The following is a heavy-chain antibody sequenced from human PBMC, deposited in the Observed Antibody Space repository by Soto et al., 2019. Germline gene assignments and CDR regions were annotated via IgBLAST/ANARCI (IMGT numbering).Heavy chain of an antibody. CDR3: ARDLGCSSTSCYLNWFDP. D-gene: IGHD2-2*01. V-gene: IGHV1-69*01. J-gene: IGHJ5*02. CDR1: GGTFSSYA. CDR2: IIPIFGTA. Sequence: QVQLVQSGAEVKKPGSSVKVSCKASGGTFSSYAISWVRQAPGQGLEWMGGIIPIFGTANYAQKFQGRVTIPADESTSTAYLELSSLRSEDTAVYYCARDLGCSSTSCYLNWFDPWGQGTLVTVSS.